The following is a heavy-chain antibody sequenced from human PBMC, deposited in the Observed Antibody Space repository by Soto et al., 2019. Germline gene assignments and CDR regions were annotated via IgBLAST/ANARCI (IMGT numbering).Heavy chain of an antibody. J-gene: IGHJ6*03. CDR1: GFTFSSYW. D-gene: IGHD2-8*01. Sequence: GESLKISCAASGFTFSSYWMHWVRQAPGKGLVWVSRISSGGSSTYYAGSVKGRFTISRDNAKNTLYLQMNSLRAEDTAVYYCARAHIVLMVYAIEGCYMDVWGKGTTVTVSS. V-gene: IGHV3-74*01. CDR3: ARAHIVLMVYAIEGCYMDV. CDR2: ISSGGSST.